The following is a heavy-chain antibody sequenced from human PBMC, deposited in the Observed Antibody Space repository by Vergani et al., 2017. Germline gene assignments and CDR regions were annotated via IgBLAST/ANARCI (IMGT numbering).Heavy chain of an antibody. CDR2: IKQDGSEK. Sequence: EVQLVESGGGLVQPGGSLRLSCAASGFTFSRYWMSWVRQAPGKGLECVANIKQDGSEKYYVDSVKGRFTISRDNAKNSLYLQMNSLRAEDTAVYYCAKGSSGYYYGPFDYWGQGTLVTVSS. CDR3: AKGSSGYYYGPFDY. D-gene: IGHD3-22*01. V-gene: IGHV3-7*01. J-gene: IGHJ4*02. CDR1: GFTFSRYW.